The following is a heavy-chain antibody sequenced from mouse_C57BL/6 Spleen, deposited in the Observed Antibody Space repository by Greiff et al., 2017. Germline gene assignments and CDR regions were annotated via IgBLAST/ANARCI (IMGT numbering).Heavy chain of an antibody. CDR3: ARSGIYSSYWYFDV. Sequence: QVQLKQSGAELVKPGASVKISCKASGYAFSSYWMNWVKQRPGKGLEWIGQIYPGDGDTNYNGKFKGKATLTADKSSSTAYMQLSSLTSEDSAVYFCARSGIYSSYWYFDVWGTGTTVTVSS. CDR1: GYAFSSYW. J-gene: IGHJ1*03. CDR2: IYPGDGDT. D-gene: IGHD2-5*01. V-gene: IGHV1-80*01.